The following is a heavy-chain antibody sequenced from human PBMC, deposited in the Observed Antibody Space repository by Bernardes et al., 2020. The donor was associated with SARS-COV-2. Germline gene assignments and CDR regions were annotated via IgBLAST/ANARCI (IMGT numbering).Heavy chain of an antibody. CDR3: TDCDY. CDR2: ISWNSINI. CDR1: GFTFDDYS. Sequence: GGSLRLSCAASGFTFDDYSMHWVRQAPGKGLEWVSGISWNSINIAYADSVKGRFTISRDNSKSTLFLQMNSLRAEDTAVYFCTDCDYCGQGTLVTVSS. J-gene: IGHJ4*02. V-gene: IGHV3-9*01.